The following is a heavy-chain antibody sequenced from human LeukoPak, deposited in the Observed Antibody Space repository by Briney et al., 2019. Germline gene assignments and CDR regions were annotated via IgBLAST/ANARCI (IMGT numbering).Heavy chain of an antibody. CDR3: TRAAGYSDS. CDR1: GGSFSDYY. D-gene: IGHD5-12*01. Sequence: SETLSLTCAVYGGSFSDYYWTWTRQPPGKGLEWIGEINHSGRTNYNPSLKSRVISVDTSKIQFSLKLISVTTADTAVYYCTRAAGYSDSWGQGTLVTVSS. CDR2: INHSGRT. V-gene: IGHV4-34*01. J-gene: IGHJ4*02.